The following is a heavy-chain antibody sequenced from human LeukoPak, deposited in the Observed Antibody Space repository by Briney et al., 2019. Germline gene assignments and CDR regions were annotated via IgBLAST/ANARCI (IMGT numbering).Heavy chain of an antibody. CDR1: GGTFSSYA. J-gene: IGHJ6*03. Sequence: EASVKVSCKASGGTFSSYAISWVRQAPGQGLEWMGRIIPILGIANYAQKFQGRVTITADKSTSTAYMELSSLRSEDTAVYYCARGNKKTGTTSYYYYYMDVWGKGTTVTVSS. V-gene: IGHV1-69*04. CDR3: ARGNKKTGTTSYYYYYMDV. CDR2: IIPILGIA. D-gene: IGHD1-7*01.